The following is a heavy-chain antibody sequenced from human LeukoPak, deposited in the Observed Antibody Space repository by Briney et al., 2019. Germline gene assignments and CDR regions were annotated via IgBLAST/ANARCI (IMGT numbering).Heavy chain of an antibody. D-gene: IGHD5-18*01. Sequence: GGSLRLSCAASGFTFSSYSMNWVRQAPGKGLEWVSSISRSSNYKYYADSVKGRFTISRDNAKNSLYLQMNSLRAEDTAVYYCASLRGYSYGPLGYWGQGTLVTVSS. CDR2: ISRSSNYK. CDR3: ASLRGYSYGPLGY. J-gene: IGHJ4*02. V-gene: IGHV3-21*01. CDR1: GFTFSSYS.